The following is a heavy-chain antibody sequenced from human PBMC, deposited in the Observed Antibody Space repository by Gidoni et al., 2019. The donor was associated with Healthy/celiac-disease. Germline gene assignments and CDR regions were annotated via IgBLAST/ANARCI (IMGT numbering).Heavy chain of an antibody. J-gene: IGHJ4*02. V-gene: IGHV3-33*01. CDR2: IWYDGSNK. D-gene: IGHD3-9*01. CDR1: GFTFSSYG. Sequence: QVQLVESGGGVAQPGGSLRLSWAASGFTFSSYGMHWVRQAPGKGLEWVAVIWYDGSNKYYADSVKGRFTISRDNSKDTLYLQMNSLRAEDTAVYYCARFDDRAYHDYWGQGTLVTVSS. CDR3: ARFDDRAYHDY.